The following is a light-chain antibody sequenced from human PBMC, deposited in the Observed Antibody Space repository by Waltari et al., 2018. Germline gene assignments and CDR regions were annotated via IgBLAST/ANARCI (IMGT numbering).Light chain of an antibody. CDR1: SSDVGDYKY. Sequence: QSALTQPASVSGSPGQSITISCTATSSDVGDYKYVSWYQQHPGKVPKLLIYDVTNRPSGISYRFSGSKSGYTVSLTISGLQAEDEADYYCSSYTTRSTRVFGTGTKVTVL. V-gene: IGLV2-14*03. CDR2: DVT. CDR3: SSYTTRSTRV. J-gene: IGLJ1*01.